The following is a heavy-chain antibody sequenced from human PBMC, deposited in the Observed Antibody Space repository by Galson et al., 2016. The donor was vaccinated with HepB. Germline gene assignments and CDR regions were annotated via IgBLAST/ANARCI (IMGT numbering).Heavy chain of an antibody. Sequence: SLRLSCAASRFTFSRYGMHWVRQAPGKGLEWVAGIWYDGSNKYYADSVKGRFTISRDNSKNTLYLQMNSLRAEDTAVYYCATGGSRGISDAFGFWGQGTMVTVSS. CDR3: ATGGSRGISDAFGF. J-gene: IGHJ3*01. D-gene: IGHD3-16*01. V-gene: IGHV3-33*01. CDR1: RFTFSRYG. CDR2: IWYDGSNK.